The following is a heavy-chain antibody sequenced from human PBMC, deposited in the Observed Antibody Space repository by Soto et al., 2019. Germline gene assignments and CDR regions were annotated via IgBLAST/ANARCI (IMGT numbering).Heavy chain of an antibody. J-gene: IGHJ4*02. CDR3: ARMGTGYSLYY. Sequence: QVQLQQWGAGLLKPSETLSLTCAVYGGSFSGYYWSWIRQPPGKGLEWIGEINHSGSTNYNPSLKSRVTISVDTYKNQFSLKLSSVTAADTAVYYCARMGTGYSLYYWGQGTLVTVSS. CDR2: INHSGST. D-gene: IGHD5-18*01. CDR1: GGSFSGYY. V-gene: IGHV4-34*01.